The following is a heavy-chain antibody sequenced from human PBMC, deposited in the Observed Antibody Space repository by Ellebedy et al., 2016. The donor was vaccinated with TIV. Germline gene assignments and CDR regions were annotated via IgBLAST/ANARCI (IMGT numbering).Heavy chain of an antibody. V-gene: IGHV1-18*01. CDR3: ARAGVGCSSTSCRYYYYGMDV. CDR1: GYTFTSYG. J-gene: IGHJ6*02. CDR2: ISAYNGNT. D-gene: IGHD2-2*01. Sequence: ASVKVSCXASGYTFTSYGISWVRQAPGQGLEWMGWISAYNGNTNYAQKLQGRVTMTTDTSTSTAYMELSRLRSDDTAVYYCARAGVGCSSTSCRYYYYGMDVWGQGTTVTVSS.